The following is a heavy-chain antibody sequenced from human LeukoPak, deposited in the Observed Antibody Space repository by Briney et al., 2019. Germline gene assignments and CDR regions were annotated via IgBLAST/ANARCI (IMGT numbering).Heavy chain of an antibody. V-gene: IGHV4-61*01. D-gene: IGHD3-22*01. CDR2: IYYSGST. Sequence: SETLSLTCTVSGGSISSSSYYWSWIRQPPGKGLEWIGYIYYSGSTNYNPSLKSRVTISVDTSKNQFSLKLSSVTAADTAVYYCARVHVTYYYDSSGYYPRRNYYYYYMDVWGKGTTVTISS. CDR1: GGSISSSSYY. CDR3: ARVHVTYYYDSSGYYPRRNYYYYYMDV. J-gene: IGHJ6*03.